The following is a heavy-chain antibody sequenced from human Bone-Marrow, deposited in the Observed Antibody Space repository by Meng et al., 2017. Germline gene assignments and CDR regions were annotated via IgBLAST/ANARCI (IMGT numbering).Heavy chain of an antibody. J-gene: IGHJ4*02. CDR2: ISYDGSNK. D-gene: IGHD6-19*01. CDR1: GFTFSSYA. V-gene: IGHV3-30*04. Sequence: VQLVGSGGGLVPPGRSLRLSCAASGFTFSSYAMHWVRQAPGKGLEWVAVISYDGSNKYYADSVKGRFTISRDNSKNTLYLQMNSLRAEDTAVYYCVRDFGWSSGGADWGQGTLVTVSS. CDR3: VRDFGWSSGGAD.